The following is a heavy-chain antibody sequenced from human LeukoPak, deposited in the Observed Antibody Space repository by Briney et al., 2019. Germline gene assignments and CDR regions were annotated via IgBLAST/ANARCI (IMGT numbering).Heavy chain of an antibody. D-gene: IGHD3-22*01. Sequence: PSETLSLTCTVSGGSISSSSYYWGWIRQPPGKGLEWIGSIYYSGSTYYNPSLKSRVTISVDTSKNQFSLKLSSVTAADTAVYYCARGPVDDSSGYPRMYYFDYWGQGTLVTVSS. CDR2: IYYSGST. J-gene: IGHJ4*02. CDR1: GGSISSSSYY. CDR3: ARGPVDDSSGYPRMYYFDY. V-gene: IGHV4-39*07.